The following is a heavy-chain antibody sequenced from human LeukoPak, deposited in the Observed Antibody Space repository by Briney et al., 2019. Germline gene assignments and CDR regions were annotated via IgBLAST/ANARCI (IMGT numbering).Heavy chain of an antibody. CDR3: AKDRTYYDILTGPTFDP. D-gene: IGHD3-9*01. V-gene: IGHV3-33*06. J-gene: IGHJ5*02. CDR1: GFTFSSYG. Sequence: SVRLSCVACGFTFSSYGMHWVRQAPGKGRAGVAVLWYDGSNKYYADSVKGRFTVYRDNSNNTLYLQMNSLRAEDTAVYYCAKDRTYYDILTGPTFDPWGQGTLVTVS. CDR2: LWYDGSNK.